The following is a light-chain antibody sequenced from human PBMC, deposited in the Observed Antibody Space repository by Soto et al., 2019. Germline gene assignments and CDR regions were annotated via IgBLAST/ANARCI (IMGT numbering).Light chain of an antibody. CDR2: GAS. CDR3: QQYGSSLALT. V-gene: IGKV3-20*01. Sequence: IVMTQSPVTLSVSPGERATLSCRAAQSVGTRLAWYQHKTGQAPRLLISGASSRATGIPDRFSVSGSETDFTLTISRLEPEDFAVYYCQQYGSSLALTFGGGTKVDIK. CDR1: QSVGTR. J-gene: IGKJ4*01.